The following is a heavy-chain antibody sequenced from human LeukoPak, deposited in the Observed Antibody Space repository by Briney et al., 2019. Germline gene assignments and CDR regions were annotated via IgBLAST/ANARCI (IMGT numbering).Heavy chain of an antibody. CDR3: TRHGSSSYF. CDR1: GFTFGASV. V-gene: IGHV3-73*01. J-gene: IGHJ4*02. CDR2: IKSKPNNYAT. D-gene: IGHD6-6*01. Sequence: GGSLRLSCAASGFTFGASVIHWVRQASGNGLEWVGRIKSKPNNYATAYAASMKGRFTISRDDSDNTAYLQMNSLKTEDTAVYYCTRHGSSSYFWGQGTLVTVSS.